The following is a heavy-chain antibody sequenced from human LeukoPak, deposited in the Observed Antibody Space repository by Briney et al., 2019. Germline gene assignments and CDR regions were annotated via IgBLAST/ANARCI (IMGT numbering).Heavy chain of an antibody. V-gene: IGHV3-15*01. CDR2: IQSKTDAGTT. CDR1: GFTFNNAW. J-gene: IGHJ4*02. Sequence: GGSLRLFCATSGFTFNNAWMNWVRQAPGKGLEWVGRIQSKTDAGTTDYADSVKGRFTISRDNSKNTLYLQMNSLRAEDTAVYYCARDVAAAGYYFDYWGQGTLVTVSS. D-gene: IGHD6-13*01. CDR3: ARDVAAAGYYFDY.